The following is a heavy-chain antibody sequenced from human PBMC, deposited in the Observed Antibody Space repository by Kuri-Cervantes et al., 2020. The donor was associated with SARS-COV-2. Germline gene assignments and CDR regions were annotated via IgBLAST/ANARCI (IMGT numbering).Heavy chain of an antibody. CDR3: ARDYGSYRTVASDY. D-gene: IGHD1-26*01. Sequence: ETLSLTCAASGFTFSSYWMSWVRQAPGKGLEWVANIKQDGSEKYYVDSVKGRFTISRDNAKNSLYLQMNSLRAEDTAVYYCARDYGSYRTVASDYWGQGTLVTVSS. CDR1: GFTFSSYW. CDR2: IKQDGSEK. V-gene: IGHV3-7*01. J-gene: IGHJ4*02.